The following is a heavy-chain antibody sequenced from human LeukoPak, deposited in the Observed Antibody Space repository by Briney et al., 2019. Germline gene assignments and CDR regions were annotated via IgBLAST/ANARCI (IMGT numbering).Heavy chain of an antibody. CDR2: INTKSDTT. CDR1: GFSFSTWN. Sequence: PSGGSLRLSCVTSGFSFSTWNMNWVRQAPGKGPEWISYINTKSDTTYYADSVRGRFTISRDNAKNSLYLQMSSLRVEDTAVYYCVRAQGAKIYGYGFWGQGALVTVSS. D-gene: IGHD5-18*01. V-gene: IGHV3-48*01. J-gene: IGHJ4*02. CDR3: VRAQGAKIYGYGF.